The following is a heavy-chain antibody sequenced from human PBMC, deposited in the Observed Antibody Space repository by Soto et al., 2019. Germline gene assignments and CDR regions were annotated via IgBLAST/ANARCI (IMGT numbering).Heavy chain of an antibody. Sequence: ASVKVSCKASGYTFTTYNINWVRQATGQGLEWMGWMTPNSGNTGYAQKFQDRITLTRDTSINTAYMELSSLRSDDTAVYFCLRYGVAATYWGQGTQVTVSS. CDR3: LRYGVAATY. D-gene: IGHD2-8*01. J-gene: IGHJ4*02. V-gene: IGHV1-8*01. CDR1: GYTFTTYN. CDR2: MTPNSGNT.